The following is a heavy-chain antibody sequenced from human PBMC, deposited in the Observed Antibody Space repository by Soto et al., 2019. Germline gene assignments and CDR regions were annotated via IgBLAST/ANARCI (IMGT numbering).Heavy chain of an antibody. CDR2: IIPILGIA. J-gene: IGHJ4*02. CDR3: ARDGRSYGDDSDY. CDR1: GGTFSSYT. V-gene: IGHV1-69*08. Sequence: QVQLVQSGAEVKKPGSSVKVSCKASGGTFSSYTISWVRQAPGQGLEWMGRIIPILGIANYAQKFQGRVTITADKSTSTAYMELSSLRSEDTAVYYCARDGRSYGDDSDYWGQGTLVTVSS. D-gene: IGHD4-17*01.